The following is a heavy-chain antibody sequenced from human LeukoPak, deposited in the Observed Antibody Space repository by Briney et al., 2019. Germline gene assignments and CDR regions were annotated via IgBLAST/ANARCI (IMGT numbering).Heavy chain of an antibody. CDR2: INPGGSSI. CDR1: GXXFNRYX. Sequence: PGGSLRXSXXXSGXXFNRYXMHWVRQVPGKGLVWVAQINPGGSSIPYADSVKGRFTISRDNAKNTLYLQMDSLRAGDTGVYYCARSNQADDYWGQGALVTVSS. V-gene: IGHV3-74*01. CDR3: ARSNQADDY. D-gene: IGHD1-14*01. J-gene: IGHJ4*02.